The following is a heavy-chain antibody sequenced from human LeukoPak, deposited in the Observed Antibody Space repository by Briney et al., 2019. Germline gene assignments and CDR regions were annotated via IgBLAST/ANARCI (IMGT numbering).Heavy chain of an antibody. CDR2: IWSDGSNE. D-gene: IGHD1/OR15-1a*01. Sequence: PGGSLRLSCAASGFTFSRYGMHWVRQAPGKGLEWVAVIWSDGSNEYYPDSVRGRFTISRDNSKNTLYLQMNSLRAEDTAVYYCAKEQMTYALATRAFDIWGQGTMVTVSS. CDR1: GFTFSRYG. V-gene: IGHV3-33*06. J-gene: IGHJ3*02. CDR3: AKEQMTYALATRAFDI.